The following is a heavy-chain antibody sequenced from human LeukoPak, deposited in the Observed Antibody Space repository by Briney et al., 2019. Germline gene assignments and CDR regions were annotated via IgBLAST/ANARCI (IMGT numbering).Heavy chain of an antibody. CDR2: INHSGST. CDR1: GGSFSGYY. J-gene: IGHJ4*02. D-gene: IGHD4-17*01. V-gene: IGHV4-34*01. CDR3: AIDYGDCRGLWDY. Sequence: SETLSLTCAVYGGSFSGYYWSWIRQPPGKGLEWIGEINHSGSTNYNPSLKSRVTISVDTSKNQFSLKLSSVTAADTAVYYCAIDYGDCRGLWDYWGQGTLVTVSS.